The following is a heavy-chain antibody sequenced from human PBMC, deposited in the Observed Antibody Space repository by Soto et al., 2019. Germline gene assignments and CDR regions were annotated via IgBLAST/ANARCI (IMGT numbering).Heavy chain of an antibody. CDR2: IFRTGST. Sequence: QVQLQESGPGLVKPSETLSLTCAVSGGSISSETWWSWVRQPPGKGLEWIGEIFRTGSTNYNPSLKSRFTIPLDKSKNHFSLKLSSVTAADTAVYYCARVAPALDYWGQGTLVTVSS. CDR3: ARVAPALDY. V-gene: IGHV4-4*02. CDR1: GGSISSETW. J-gene: IGHJ4*02.